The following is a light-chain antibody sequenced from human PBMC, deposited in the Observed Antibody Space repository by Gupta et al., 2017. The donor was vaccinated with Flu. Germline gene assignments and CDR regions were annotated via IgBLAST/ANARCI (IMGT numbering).Light chain of an antibody. CDR1: KSISKW. V-gene: IGKV1-5*03. CDR3: QHEASYPYT. CDR2: EAS. J-gene: IGKJ2*01. Sequence: PSTLAASVGDRVTITCRASKSISKWLAWFHQKPGKAPKLLISEASSLEGGVPPRFNGSGSGTEFTLTISSLQPDDFGTYCCQHEASYPYTFGRGTKLEIK.